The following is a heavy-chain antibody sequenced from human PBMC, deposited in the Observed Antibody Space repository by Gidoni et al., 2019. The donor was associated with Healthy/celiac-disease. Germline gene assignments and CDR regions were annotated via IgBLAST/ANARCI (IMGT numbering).Heavy chain of an antibody. D-gene: IGHD5-18*01. CDR1: GFTFSSYS. J-gene: IGHJ6*02. V-gene: IGHV3-21*01. CDR3: ARDYTASLDYYGMDV. CDR2: ISSSSSYI. Sequence: EVQLVESGGGLVKPGGSLRLSCATSGFTFSSYSMNWVRQAPGKGLEWVSSISSSSSYIYYADSVKGRFTISRDNAKNSLYLQMNSLRAEDTAVYYCARDYTASLDYYGMDVWGQGTTVTVSS.